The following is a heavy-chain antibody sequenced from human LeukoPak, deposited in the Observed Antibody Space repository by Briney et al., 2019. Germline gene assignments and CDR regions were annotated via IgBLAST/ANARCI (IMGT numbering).Heavy chain of an antibody. CDR3: ARVPSGTINYFDY. V-gene: IGHV3-33*01. CDR2: IWHDGSNK. D-gene: IGHD6-25*01. J-gene: IGHJ4*02. CDR1: GFTFSSYG. Sequence: GRSLRLSCAASGFTFSSYGMPWVRQAPGKGLEWVAIIWHDGSNKYYTDSVKGRFTISRDNSKNTLYLQMNSLRAEDTAVYYWARVPSGTINYFDYWGQGTLSPSPQ.